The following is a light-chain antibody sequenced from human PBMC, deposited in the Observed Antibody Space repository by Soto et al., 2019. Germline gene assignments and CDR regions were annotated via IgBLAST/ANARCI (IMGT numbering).Light chain of an antibody. CDR2: GAS. CDR1: QSVRVN. J-gene: IGKJ2*01. CDR3: QQYDDWYT. V-gene: IGKV3-15*01. Sequence: VVMTQSPATLSVSPGERATLSCRASQSVRVNLAWYRQKPGQAPSLVIYGASTRAPGVPARFSGSGSGTEFTLTISSLQSEDSAVYFCQQYDDWYTFAQGTKLEIK.